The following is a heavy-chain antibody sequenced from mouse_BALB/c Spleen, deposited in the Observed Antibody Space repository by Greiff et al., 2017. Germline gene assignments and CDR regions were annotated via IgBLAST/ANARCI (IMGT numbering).Heavy chain of an antibody. CDR3: ARDGYDNAMDY. V-gene: IGHV5-9-4*01. D-gene: IGHD2-14*01. CDR1: GFTFSSYA. J-gene: IGHJ4*01. CDR2: ISSGGSYT. Sequence: EVHLVESGGGLVKPGGSLKLSCAASGFTFSSYAMSWVRQSPEKRLEWVAEISSGGSYTYYPDTVTGRFTISRDNAKNTLYLEMSSLRSEDTAMYYCARDGYDNAMDYWGQGTSVTVSS.